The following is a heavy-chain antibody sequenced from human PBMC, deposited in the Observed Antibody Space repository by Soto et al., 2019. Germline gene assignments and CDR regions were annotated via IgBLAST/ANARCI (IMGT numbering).Heavy chain of an antibody. D-gene: IGHD3-3*02. V-gene: IGHV4-4*02. CDR1: GGSISSSNW. J-gene: IGHJ6*02. CDR2: IYHSGST. CDR3: ASRIYYYYGMDV. Sequence: PSETLSLTCAVSGGSISSSNWWSWVRQPPGKGLEWIGEIYHSGSTNYNPSLKSRVTISVVKSKNQFSLKLSSVTAADTAVYYCASRIYYYYGMDVWGQGTTVTVSS.